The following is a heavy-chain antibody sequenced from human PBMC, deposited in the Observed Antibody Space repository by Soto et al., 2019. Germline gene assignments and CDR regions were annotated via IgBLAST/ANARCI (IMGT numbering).Heavy chain of an antibody. CDR1: GRSMSGYY. D-gene: IGHD3-9*01. Sequence: SETLSLTCTVSGRSMSGYYWSWIRQPAGERLEWIGRIYTSGTTDFNPSLKGRVTMSVDTSKNQFSLKLTSVTAADTALYYCAREDYYDTGYYVVWGQGAQVTVSS. J-gene: IGHJ4*02. CDR3: AREDYYDTGYYVV. V-gene: IGHV4-4*07. CDR2: IYTSGTT.